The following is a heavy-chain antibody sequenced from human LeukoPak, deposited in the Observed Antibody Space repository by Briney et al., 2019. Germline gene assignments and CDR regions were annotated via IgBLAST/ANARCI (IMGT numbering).Heavy chain of an antibody. Sequence: PSETLSLTCTVSGGSISSYYWSWIRQPAGKGLEWIGRIYTSGSTNYNPSLKSRVTMSVDTSKNQFSLKLSSVTAADTAVYYCARDSAPSLWFGSKGSYYYYYMDVWGKGTTVTVSS. V-gene: IGHV4-4*07. CDR2: IYTSGST. D-gene: IGHD3-10*01. J-gene: IGHJ6*03. CDR3: ARDSAPSLWFGSKGSYYYYYMDV. CDR1: GGSISSYY.